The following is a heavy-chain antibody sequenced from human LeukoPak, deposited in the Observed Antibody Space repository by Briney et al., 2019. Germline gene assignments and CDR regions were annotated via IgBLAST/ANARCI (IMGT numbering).Heavy chain of an antibody. D-gene: IGHD3-10*01. Sequence: SETLSLTCTVSGGSISSGGYYWSWIRQHPGKGLEWIGYIYYSGSTYYNPSLKSRVTISVDTSKNQFSLKLSSVTAADTAVYYCARVYYRSGSYYNAWFDPWGQGNLVTVSS. CDR1: GGSISSGGYY. J-gene: IGHJ5*02. CDR2: IYYSGST. CDR3: ARVYYRSGSYYNAWFDP. V-gene: IGHV4-31*03.